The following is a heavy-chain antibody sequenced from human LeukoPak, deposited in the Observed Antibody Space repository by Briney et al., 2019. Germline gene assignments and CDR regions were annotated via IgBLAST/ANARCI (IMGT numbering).Heavy chain of an antibody. Sequence: GGSLRLSCAASGFTFTSYGMSWVRQAPGKGLEWVSAISASGASTYYADSVKGRFTISRDNSKNTLYLQMNSLRAEDTAVYYCARGSPMLRGRPFDYWGQGTLVTVSS. CDR3: ARGSPMLRGRPFDY. CDR2: ISASGAST. V-gene: IGHV3-23*01. J-gene: IGHJ4*02. D-gene: IGHD3-10*01. CDR1: GFTFTSYG.